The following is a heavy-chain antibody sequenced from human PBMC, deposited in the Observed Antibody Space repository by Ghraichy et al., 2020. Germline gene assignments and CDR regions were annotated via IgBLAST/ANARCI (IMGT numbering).Heavy chain of an antibody. V-gene: IGHV3-30-3*01. D-gene: IGHD6-19*01. CDR3: ARAACGSGACYPLDN. CDR1: GFKFDTYS. CDR2: ISSDGNNK. J-gene: IGHJ4*02. Sequence: AGSLRLSCAASGFKFDTYSMHWVRQAPGKGLEWVAVISSDGNNKYYADSVKGRFSISRDNFNNAVHPQMSGLTSGDTAVYYCARAACGSGACYPLDNWGQGALVTVSS.